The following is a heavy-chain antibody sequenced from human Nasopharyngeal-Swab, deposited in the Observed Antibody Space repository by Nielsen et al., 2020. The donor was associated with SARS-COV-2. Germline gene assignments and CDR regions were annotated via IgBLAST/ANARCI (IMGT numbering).Heavy chain of an antibody. D-gene: IGHD1-26*01. J-gene: IGHJ4*02. CDR3: ARSGSYYPFDY. V-gene: IGHV4-59*01. CDR2: IYYSGST. Sequence: SETLSLTCTVSGGSISSYYWSWIRQPPGKGLEWIGYIYYSGSTNYNPSLKSRVTISVDTSKNQFSLKLSSVTAADTAVYYCARSGSYYPFDYWGQGTLVTVSS. CDR1: GGSISSYY.